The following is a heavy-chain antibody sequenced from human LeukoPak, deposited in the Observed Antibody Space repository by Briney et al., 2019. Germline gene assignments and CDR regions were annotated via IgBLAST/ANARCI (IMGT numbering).Heavy chain of an antibody. D-gene: IGHD5-12*01. V-gene: IGHV4-38-2*02. Sequence: PSETLSLTCTVSGGSISTYYWGWIRQPPGKGLEWIGSIYHSGSTYYNPSLKSGVTISVDTSKNQFSLKVTSVTAADTALYYCARGSGYSNYFDYWGQGTLVTVSS. CDR3: ARGSGYSNYFDY. J-gene: IGHJ4*02. CDR2: IYHSGST. CDR1: GGSISTYY.